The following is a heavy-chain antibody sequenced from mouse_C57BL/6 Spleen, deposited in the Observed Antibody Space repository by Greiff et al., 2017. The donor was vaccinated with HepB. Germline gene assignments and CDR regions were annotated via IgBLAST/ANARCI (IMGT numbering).Heavy chain of an antibody. D-gene: IGHD3-3*01. CDR2: IYPGSGNT. CDR1: GYSFTSYY. J-gene: IGHJ4*01. V-gene: IGHV1-66*01. CDR3: ARGQGRSAMDY. Sequence: QVQLKQSGPELVKPGASVKISCKASGYSFTSYYIHWVKQRPGQGLEWIGWIYPGSGNTKYNEKFKGKATLTADTSSSTAYMQLSSLTSEDSAVYYCARGQGRSAMDYWGQGTSVTVSS.